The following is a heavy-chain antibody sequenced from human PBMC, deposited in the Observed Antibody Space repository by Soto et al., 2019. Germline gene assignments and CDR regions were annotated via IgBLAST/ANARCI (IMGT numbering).Heavy chain of an antibody. CDR1: GFTFSTYA. Sequence: QVQLVESGGGVVQPGRSLRLSCAASGFTFSTYAMHWVRQAPGKGLEWVAVISYDGSNKYYADSVKGRFTISRDNSKNTLYLRMNSLRAEDTAVYYCARDKAPYSSGWHNRHFDYWCQGTLVTVSS. CDR3: ARDKAPYSSGWHNRHFDY. V-gene: IGHV3-30-3*01. D-gene: IGHD6-19*01. CDR2: ISYDGSNK. J-gene: IGHJ4*02.